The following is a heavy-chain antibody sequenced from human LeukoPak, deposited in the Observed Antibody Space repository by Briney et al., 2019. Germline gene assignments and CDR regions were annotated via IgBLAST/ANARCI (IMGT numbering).Heavy chain of an antibody. CDR3: ATLAYFTLGEY. J-gene: IGHJ4*02. V-gene: IGHV4-39*01. CDR2: IYYSGNT. Sequence: SETLSLTCTVSGVSISSSNSYWGWIRQPPGKGLEWIGSIYYSGNTYYNASLKSQVSISIDTSKNQFSPRLTSVTAADTAVYYCATLAYFTLGEYWGQGTLVTVSS. CDR1: GVSISSSNSY. D-gene: IGHD3-16*01.